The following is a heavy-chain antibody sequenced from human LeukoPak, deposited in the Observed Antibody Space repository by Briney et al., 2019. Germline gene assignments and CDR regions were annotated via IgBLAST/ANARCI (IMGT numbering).Heavy chain of an antibody. D-gene: IGHD3-10*01. Sequence: GGSLRLSCAASGFTFSSYWMHWVRQAPGKGLVWVSRINSDGSSTSYADSVKGRFAISRDNAKNTLCLQMNSLRAEDTAVYYCARDLRNYYGSGSYGDYWGQGTLVTVSS. CDR1: GFTFSSYW. J-gene: IGHJ4*02. CDR2: INSDGSST. V-gene: IGHV3-74*01. CDR3: ARDLRNYYGSGSYGDY.